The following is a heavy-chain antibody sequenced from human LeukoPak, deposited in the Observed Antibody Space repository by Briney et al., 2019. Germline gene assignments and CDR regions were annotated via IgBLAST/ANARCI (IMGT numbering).Heavy chain of an antibody. J-gene: IGHJ3*02. CDR1: GGSISSYY. V-gene: IGHV4-59*01. CDR2: IYYSGST. CDR3: ARINGYGEIDAFDI. D-gene: IGHD2-8*01. Sequence: PSETLSLTCTVSGGSISSYYWSWIRQPPGKGLEWIGYIYYSGSTNYNPSLKSRVTISVDTSKNQFSLKLSSVTAADTAVYYCARINGYGEIDAFDIWGQGTMVTVSS.